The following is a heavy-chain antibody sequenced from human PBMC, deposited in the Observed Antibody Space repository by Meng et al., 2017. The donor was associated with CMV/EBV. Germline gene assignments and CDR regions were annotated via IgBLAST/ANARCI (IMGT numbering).Heavy chain of an antibody. Sequence: GGSLRLSCAASGFIVSSDYMTWVRQAPGKGLEWVANIKQDGSEKYYVDSVKGRFTISRDNAKNSLYLQMNSLRAEDTAVYYCARGNNYDFWSGDAFDIWGQGTMVTVSS. CDR3: ARGNNYDFWSGDAFDI. CDR1: GFIVSSDY. J-gene: IGHJ3*02. V-gene: IGHV3-7*01. D-gene: IGHD3-3*01. CDR2: IKQDGSEK.